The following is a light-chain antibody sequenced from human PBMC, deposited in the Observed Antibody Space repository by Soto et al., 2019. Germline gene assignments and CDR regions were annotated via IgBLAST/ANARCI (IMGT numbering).Light chain of an antibody. CDR1: QSVRSS. V-gene: IGKV3-20*01. J-gene: IGKJ1*01. CDR2: GAS. Sequence: EIVLTQSPGTLSLSPGERATLSCRASQSVRSSLAWFQQKPGQGPRLLINGASSRATGIPDRFSGSGSGTDFTLTISRLEPEDFAVYYCQQYGGSPGTFGQGTKVDIK. CDR3: QQYGGSPGT.